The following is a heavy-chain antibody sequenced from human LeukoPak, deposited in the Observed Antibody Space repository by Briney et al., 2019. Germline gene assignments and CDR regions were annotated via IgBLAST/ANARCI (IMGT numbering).Heavy chain of an antibody. CDR1: GGSISSYY. D-gene: IGHD3-22*01. CDR2: IYYSGST. Sequence: SETLSLTCTVSGGSISSYYWSWIRQPPGKGLEWIGYIYYSGSTNYNPSLKSRVTISVDTSKNQFSLKLSSVTAADTAVYYCARVDYDSSGYYAWYFDLWGRGTLVTASS. V-gene: IGHV4-59*01. CDR3: ARVDYDSSGYYAWYFDL. J-gene: IGHJ2*01.